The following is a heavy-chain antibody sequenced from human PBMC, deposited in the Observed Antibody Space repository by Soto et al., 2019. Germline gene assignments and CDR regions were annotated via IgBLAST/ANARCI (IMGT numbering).Heavy chain of an antibody. Sequence: SVKVSCKASGGTFSSYAITWVRQAPGQGLEWMGGIIPIFGTANYAQKFQGRVTITADESTSTAYMELSSLRSEDTAVYYCARDRRSCTNGVCYIVWFDPWGQGTLVTVSS. CDR3: ARDRRSCTNGVCYIVWFDP. D-gene: IGHD2-8*01. V-gene: IGHV1-69*13. CDR2: IIPIFGTA. CDR1: GGTFSSYA. J-gene: IGHJ5*02.